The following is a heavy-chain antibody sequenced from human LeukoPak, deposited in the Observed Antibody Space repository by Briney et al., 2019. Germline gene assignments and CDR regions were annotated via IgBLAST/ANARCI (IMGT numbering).Heavy chain of an antibody. D-gene: IGHD3-3*01. Sequence: ASVKVSCKASGYTFTGYYMHWVRQAPGQGLEWMGWINPNSGGTNYAQKFQGRVTMTRDTSISTACMELSRLRSDDTAVYYCARGSGVTIFGVADYWGQGTLVTVSS. CDR3: ARGSGVTIFGVADY. V-gene: IGHV1-2*02. J-gene: IGHJ4*02. CDR1: GYTFTGYY. CDR2: INPNSGGT.